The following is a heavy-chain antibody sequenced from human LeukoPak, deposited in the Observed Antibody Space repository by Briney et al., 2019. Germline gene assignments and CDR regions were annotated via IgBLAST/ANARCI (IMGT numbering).Heavy chain of an antibody. CDR1: GGSISSSGYY. V-gene: IGHV4-39*01. J-gene: IGHJ3*02. CDR3: ALNYDDAFDI. D-gene: IGHD4-11*01. CDR2: IYYSGST. Sequence: SETLSPTCTVSGGSISSSGYYWGWIRQPPGKGLEWIGSIYYSGSTYYNPSLKSRVTISVDTSKNQFSLKLSSVTAADTAVYYCALNYDDAFDIWGQGTMVTVSS.